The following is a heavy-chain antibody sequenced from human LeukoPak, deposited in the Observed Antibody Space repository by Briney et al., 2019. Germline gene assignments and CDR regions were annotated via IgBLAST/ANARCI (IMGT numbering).Heavy chain of an antibody. Sequence: GGSLRLSCGASGFAFTSYAMSWIRQAPGKGLEWVSAISGGGENTYYGDSVKGRFTISRDNSKNTLYLQMNSLRAEDTATYYCAKPRAMTTGVGRYFDLWGRGTLVTVSS. CDR2: ISGGGENT. CDR1: GFAFTSYA. V-gene: IGHV3-23*01. CDR3: AKPRAMTTGVGRYFDL. J-gene: IGHJ2*01. D-gene: IGHD1-1*01.